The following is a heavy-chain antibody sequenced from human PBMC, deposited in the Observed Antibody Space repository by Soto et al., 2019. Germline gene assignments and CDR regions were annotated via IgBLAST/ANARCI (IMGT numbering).Heavy chain of an antibody. Sequence: SETLSLTCTVSGGSVSSGSYYWSWIRQPPGKGLEWIGYIYYSGSTNYKPSLKSRVTISVDTSKNQFSLKLSSVTAADTAVYYCASQKRYYYDSSGYPMAPFDYWGQGTLVTVSS. CDR3: ASQKRYYYDSSGYPMAPFDY. J-gene: IGHJ4*02. V-gene: IGHV4-61*01. D-gene: IGHD3-22*01. CDR1: GGSVSSGSYY. CDR2: IYYSGST.